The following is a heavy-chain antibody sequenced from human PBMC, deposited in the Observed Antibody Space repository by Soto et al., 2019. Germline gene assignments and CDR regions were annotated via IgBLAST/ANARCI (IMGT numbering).Heavy chain of an antibody. CDR2: IYWDNDR. CDR1: GFSLSTSGVG. D-gene: IGHD3-10*01. J-gene: IGHJ5*02. CDR3: VHRVDLWT. V-gene: IGHV2-5*02. Sequence: QITLKESGPTLVKPTQTLTLTCTFSGFSLSTSGVGVGWIRQPPGKALEWLALIYWDNDRRYSPSLKNRLTITKDTSKTQVDLTMTNMDPVDTATYYCVHRVDLWTWGQGTLVTVSS.